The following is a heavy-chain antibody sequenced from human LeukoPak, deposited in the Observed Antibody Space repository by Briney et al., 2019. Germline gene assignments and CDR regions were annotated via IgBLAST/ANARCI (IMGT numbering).Heavy chain of an antibody. D-gene: IGHD5-24*01. CDR1: GVSVRSGSYY. Sequence: PSETLSLTCTVSGVSVRSGSYYWSWIRQPPGKGLEWIGYIYYSGSTNYNPSLKSRVTISVDTSKNQFSLKLSSVTAADTAVYYCARLPHGGYKPYYFDYWGQGTLVTVSS. V-gene: IGHV4-61*01. CDR2: IYYSGST. CDR3: ARLPHGGYKPYYFDY. J-gene: IGHJ4*02.